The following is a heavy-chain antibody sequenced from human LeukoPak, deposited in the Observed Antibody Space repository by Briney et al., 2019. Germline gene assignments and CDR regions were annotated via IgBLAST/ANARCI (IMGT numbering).Heavy chain of an antibody. D-gene: IGHD3-16*01. CDR1: GFTFSSYS. CDR2: ISSSSSTI. CDR3: ARVRGGLDY. J-gene: IGHJ4*02. Sequence: GGSLRLSCAASGFTFSSYSMNWVRQAPGKGLEWVSYISSSSSTIYYADSVKGRFTISRDNANDSLYLQMNSLRAEDTAVYYCARVRGGLDYWGQGTLVTVSS. V-gene: IGHV3-48*01.